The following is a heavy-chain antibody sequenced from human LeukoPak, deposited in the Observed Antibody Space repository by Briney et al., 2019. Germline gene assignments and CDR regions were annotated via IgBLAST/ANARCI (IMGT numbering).Heavy chain of an antibody. D-gene: IGHD2-2*01. CDR3: ASVIVVVPAAARFDTEYYFDY. CDR2: IIPISGTA. V-gene: IGHV1-69*05. Sequence: SVKVSCKASGGTFSSYAISWVRQAPGQGLEWMGGIIPISGTANYAQKFQGRVTITTDESTSTAYMELSSLRSEDTAVYYCASVIVVVPAAARFDTEYYFDYWGQGTLVTVSS. J-gene: IGHJ4*02. CDR1: GGTFSSYA.